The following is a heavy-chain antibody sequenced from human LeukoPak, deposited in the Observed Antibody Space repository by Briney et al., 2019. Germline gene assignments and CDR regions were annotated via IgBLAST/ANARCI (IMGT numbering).Heavy chain of an antibody. J-gene: IGHJ4*02. CDR1: GFTFSSYS. D-gene: IGHD3-10*01. CDR3: ARDSGVITMVRGVIDY. V-gene: IGHV3-48*01. CDR2: ISSSSTI. Sequence: PGGSLRLSCAASGFTFSSYSMNWVRQAPGKGLEWVSYISSSSTIYYADSVKGRFTISRDHAKNSLYLQMHSLRAEDTAVYYCARDSGVITMVRGVIDYWGQGTLVTVSS.